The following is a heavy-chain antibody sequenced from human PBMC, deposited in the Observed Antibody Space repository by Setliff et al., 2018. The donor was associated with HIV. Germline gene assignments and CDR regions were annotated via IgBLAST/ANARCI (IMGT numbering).Heavy chain of an antibody. D-gene: IGHD2-15*01. CDR2: IYPSGST. Sequence: PSETLSLTCTVSDYSLSSGYYWGWIRQPPGKGLEWIGSIYPSGSTYYNPSLKSRVTISVDTSKNQFSLRLSSVTAADTAVYYCAKVGPGLPNYFDSWGQGTLVTVSS. J-gene: IGHJ4*02. CDR3: AKVGPGLPNYFDS. CDR1: DYSLSSGYY. V-gene: IGHV4-38-2*02.